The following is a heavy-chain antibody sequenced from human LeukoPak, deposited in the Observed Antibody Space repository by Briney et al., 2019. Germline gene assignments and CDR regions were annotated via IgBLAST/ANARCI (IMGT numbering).Heavy chain of an antibody. CDR1: GFTFSGYP. CDR2: ISYDGSNK. Sequence: AGGSLRLSCAASGFTFSGYPIHWVRQAPGKGLEWVAVISYDGSNKYYADSVKGRFTISRDNSKNTLYLQMNSLRAEDTAVYYCAPITMVGYWGQGTLVTVSS. V-gene: IGHV3-30-3*01. J-gene: IGHJ4*02. D-gene: IGHD3-10*01. CDR3: APITMVGY.